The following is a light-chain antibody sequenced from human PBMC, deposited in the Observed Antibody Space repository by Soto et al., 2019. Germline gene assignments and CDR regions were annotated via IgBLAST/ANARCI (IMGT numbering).Light chain of an antibody. Sequence: EIVLTQSPGTLSLSPGERATLSCRASQSVSSSYLAWYQQKPGQAPRLLIYGASRRATGIPDSFSGSGSGTDFTLTISRLEPEDFAVYYCQQYGSSPYTFGQGTKLEIK. V-gene: IGKV3-20*01. CDR2: GAS. J-gene: IGKJ2*01. CDR1: QSVSSSY. CDR3: QQYGSSPYT.